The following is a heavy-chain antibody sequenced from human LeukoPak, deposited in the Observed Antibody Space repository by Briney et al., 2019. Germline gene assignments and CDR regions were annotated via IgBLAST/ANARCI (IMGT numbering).Heavy chain of an antibody. D-gene: IGHD2-8*01. CDR1: GGSFSGYY. Sequence: KASETLSLTCAVYGGSFSGYYCSWIRQPPGKVLEWIGEINHSGSTNYNPSLKSRVTISVDTSKNQFSLKLSSVTAADTAVYYCARVSVYAMYYYYYYMDVWGKGTTVTVSS. CDR2: INHSGST. V-gene: IGHV4-34*01. CDR3: ARVSVYAMYYYYYYMDV. J-gene: IGHJ6*03.